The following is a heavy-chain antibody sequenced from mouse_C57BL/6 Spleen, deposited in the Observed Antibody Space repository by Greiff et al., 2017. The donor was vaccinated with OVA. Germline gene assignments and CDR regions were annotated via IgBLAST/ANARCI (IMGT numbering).Heavy chain of an antibody. D-gene: IGHD1-1*01. CDR1: GFNIKDDY. J-gene: IGHJ3*01. CDR2: IDPENGDT. V-gene: IGHV14-4*01. CDR3: TPYYYGSPAWFAY. Sequence: DVHLVESGAELVRPGASVKLSCTASGFNIKDDYMHWVKQRPEQGLEWIGWIDPENGDTEYASKFQGKATITADTSSNTAYLQLSSLTSEDTAVYYCTPYYYGSPAWFAYWGQGTLVTVSA.